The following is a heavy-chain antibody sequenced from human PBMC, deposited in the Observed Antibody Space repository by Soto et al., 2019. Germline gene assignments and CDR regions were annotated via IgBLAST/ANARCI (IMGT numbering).Heavy chain of an antibody. CDR3: AHRRYGSSSFYDWFGP. V-gene: IGHV2-5*02. D-gene: IGHD6-6*01. CDR2: ISWDDDE. CDR1: GFSLNTRGVR. Sequence: QITLKESGPTLVKPTQTLTLTCTFSGFSLNTRGVRVGWIRQPPGKALEWLAIISWDDDERYSPSLRSRLTITKDTSENQVVLTLTDMDPVDTATYYCAHRRYGSSSFYDWFGPWGQGTMVTVSS. J-gene: IGHJ5*02.